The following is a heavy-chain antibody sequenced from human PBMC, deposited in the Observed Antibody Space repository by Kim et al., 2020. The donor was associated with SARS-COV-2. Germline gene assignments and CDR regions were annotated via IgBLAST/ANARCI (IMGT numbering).Heavy chain of an antibody. V-gene: IGHV3-23*01. CDR1: GFTFSSYA. CDR2: ISGGGGST. CDR3: AKCLITSIAARPDWFDP. D-gene: IGHD6-6*01. Sequence: GGSLRLSCAASGFTFSSYAMSWVRQAPGKGLEWVSAISGGGGSTYYADSVKGRFTISRDNSKNTLYLQMNSLRAEDTAVYYCAKCLITSIAARPDWFDPWGQGTLVTVSS. J-gene: IGHJ5*02.